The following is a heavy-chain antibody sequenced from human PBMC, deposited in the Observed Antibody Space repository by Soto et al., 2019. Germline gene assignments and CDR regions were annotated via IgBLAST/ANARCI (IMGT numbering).Heavy chain of an antibody. CDR1: GFTFSSYS. D-gene: IGHD3-22*01. CDR3: TTDRVDDSSGYLIDY. V-gene: IGHV3-15*07. CDR2: IKSKTDGGTT. Sequence: EVQLVESGGGLVQPGGSLRLSCAASGFTFSSYSMNWVRQAPGKGLEWVGRIKSKTDGGTTDYAAPVKGRFTISRDDSKNTLYLQMNSLKTEDTAVYYCTTDRVDDSSGYLIDYWGQGTLVTVSS. J-gene: IGHJ4*02.